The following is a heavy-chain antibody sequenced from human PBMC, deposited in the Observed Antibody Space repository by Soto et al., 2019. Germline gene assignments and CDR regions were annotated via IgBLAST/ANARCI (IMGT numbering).Heavy chain of an antibody. J-gene: IGHJ3*02. V-gene: IGHV4-34*01. Sequence: QVQLQQWGAGLLKPSETLSLTCAVYGGFVSSGSYYWSWIRQPPGKGLEWIGEMSHSGGTHFNPSLKSVLTLSVDTSKDGFSLKMGSVTAADAALFYGARVERGTATTVVVAFDIWCPGTMCTVSS. CDR2: MSHSGGT. D-gene: IGHD1-1*01. CDR1: GGFVSSGSYY. CDR3: ARVERGTATTVVVAFDI.